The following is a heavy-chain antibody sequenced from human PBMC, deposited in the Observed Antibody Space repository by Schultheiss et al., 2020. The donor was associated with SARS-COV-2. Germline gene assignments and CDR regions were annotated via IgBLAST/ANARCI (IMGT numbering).Heavy chain of an antibody. J-gene: IGHJ6*03. D-gene: IGHD1-1*01. CDR1: GGSFSGYY. CDR2: IYYSGST. Sequence: SETLSLTCAVYGGSFSGYYWSWIRQPPGKGLEWIGYIYYSGSTNYNPSLKSRVTMSVDTSKNQFSLKLSSVTAADTAVYYCARDQIGGTDYYYYYMDVWGKGTTVTVSS. CDR3: ARDQIGGTDYYYYYMDV. V-gene: IGHV4-34*11.